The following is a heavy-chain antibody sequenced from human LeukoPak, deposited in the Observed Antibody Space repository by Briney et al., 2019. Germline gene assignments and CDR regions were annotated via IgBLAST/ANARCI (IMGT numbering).Heavy chain of an antibody. CDR2: IYYSGIT. J-gene: IGHJ6*03. CDR1: GGSISSNSYY. Sequence: PSETLSLTCTVSGGSISSNSYYWGWIRQPPGKGLEWIGSIYYSGITYCNPSLKSRVTISVDTSKNQFSLKLSSVTAADTAVYYCARSVVRGVISYYYYYMDVWGKGTTVTVSS. D-gene: IGHD3-10*01. V-gene: IGHV4-39*07. CDR3: ARSVVRGVISYYYYYMDV.